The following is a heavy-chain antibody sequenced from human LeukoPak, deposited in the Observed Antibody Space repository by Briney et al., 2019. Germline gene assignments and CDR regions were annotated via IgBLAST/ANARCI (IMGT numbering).Heavy chain of an antibody. Sequence: SETLSLTCTVSGGSISSYYWSWIRQPPGKGLEWIGYIYYSGSTNYNPSLKSRVTISVDTSKNQFSLKLSSVTAADTAVYYCARVARFGVVIAFDPWGQGTLVTVSS. CDR2: IYYSGST. J-gene: IGHJ5*02. CDR1: GGSISSYY. V-gene: IGHV4-59*01. CDR3: ARVARFGVVIAFDP. D-gene: IGHD3-3*01.